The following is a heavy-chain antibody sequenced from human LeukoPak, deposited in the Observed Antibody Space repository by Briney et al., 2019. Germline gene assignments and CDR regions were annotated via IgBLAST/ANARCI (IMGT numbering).Heavy chain of an antibody. CDR3: ARVGITKNFDY. CDR1: GFTVSSNS. V-gene: IGHV3-53*01. CDR2: IYSGGST. J-gene: IGHJ4*02. D-gene: IGHD3-10*01. Sequence: PGGSLRLSCAASGFTVSSNSMSWVRQAPGKGLEWVSVIYSGGSTYYADSVKGRFTISRDNSKNTLYLQMNSLRAEDTAVYYCARVGITKNFDYWGQGTLVTVSS.